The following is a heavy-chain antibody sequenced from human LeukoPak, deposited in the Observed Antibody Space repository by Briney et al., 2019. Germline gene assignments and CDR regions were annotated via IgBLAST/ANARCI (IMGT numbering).Heavy chain of an antibody. CDR3: AKYYYDSSGLFDY. J-gene: IGHJ4*02. CDR1: GFTFDNYA. CDR2: ISGTGIAI. V-gene: IGHV3-23*01. Sequence: GGPLRLSCAASGFTFDNYAMSWVRQAPGRGLEWVSTISGTGIAIYYADSVKGRFTISRDNSKNTLYLQLNSLRAEDTAIYYCAKYYYDSSGLFDYWGQGALVTVSS. D-gene: IGHD3-22*01.